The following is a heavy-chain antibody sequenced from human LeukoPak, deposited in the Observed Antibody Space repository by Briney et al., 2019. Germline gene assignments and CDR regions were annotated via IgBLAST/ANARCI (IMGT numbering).Heavy chain of an antibody. J-gene: IGHJ3*02. D-gene: IGHD3-9*01. CDR1: GFTFSSYG. CDR3: AKDQTYYDILTGYPNDAFDI. V-gene: IGHV3-30*18. Sequence: GGSLRLSCAASGFTFSSYGMHWVRQASGKGLEWVAVISYDGSNKYYADSVKGRFTISRDNSKNTLYLQMNSLRAEDTAVYYCAKDQTYYDILTGYPNDAFDIWGQGTMVTVSS. CDR2: ISYDGSNK.